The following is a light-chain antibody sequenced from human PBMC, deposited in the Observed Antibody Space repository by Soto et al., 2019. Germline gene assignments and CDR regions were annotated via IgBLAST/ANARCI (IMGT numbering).Light chain of an antibody. J-gene: IGLJ2*01. CDR3: QSHDNSLLAYV. V-gene: IGLV1-40*01. Sequence: QSVMTQPPSVSAAPGQKVTISCAGTSSNIGAGFDVHWYQQLPGTAPKLLIYANDDRPSGVPDRFSGSTSGTSASLAITGLQAEDAADYYCQSHDNSLLAYVFGGGTKLTVL. CDR2: AND. CDR1: SSNIGAGFD.